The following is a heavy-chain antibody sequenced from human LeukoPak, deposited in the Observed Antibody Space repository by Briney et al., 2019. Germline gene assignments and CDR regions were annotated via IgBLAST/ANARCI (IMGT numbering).Heavy chain of an antibody. CDR3: ATPPGAFDI. J-gene: IGHJ3*02. CDR2: ISYDGSNK. V-gene: IGHV3-30*04. D-gene: IGHD7-27*01. CDR1: GFTFSTYA. Sequence: GGSLRLSCAASGFTFSTYARHWARQPPGKGLEWVAVISYDGSNKYYADSVKGRFTISRDNSKNTLYPQMNSLRAEDTAVYYCATPPGAFDIWGQGTMVTVSS.